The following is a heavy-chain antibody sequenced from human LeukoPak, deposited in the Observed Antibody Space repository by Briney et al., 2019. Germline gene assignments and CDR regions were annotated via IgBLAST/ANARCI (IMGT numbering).Heavy chain of an antibody. V-gene: IGHV1-8*01. CDR1: RYTFTSYD. J-gene: IGHJ4*02. CDR3: ARGLSDPDGYYDSSGYPY. Sequence: ASVKVPCKASRYTFTSYDINWVRQATGQGLEWMGWRNPNSGNTGYAQKFQGRVTMTRNTSISTAYMELSSLRSEDTAVYYCARGLSDPDGYYDSSGYPYWGQGTLVTVSS. CDR2: RNPNSGNT. D-gene: IGHD3-22*01.